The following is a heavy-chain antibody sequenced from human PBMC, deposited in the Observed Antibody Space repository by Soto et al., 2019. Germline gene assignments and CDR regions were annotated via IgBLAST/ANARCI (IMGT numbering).Heavy chain of an antibody. D-gene: IGHD6-13*01. CDR1: GGSISSHY. Sequence: QVQLQESGPGLVKPSETLSLTCTVSGGSISSHYWSWIRQPPGKGLEWIGYIYFSGGTNYNPSLKSRVTISVDTPKNQFSLKLSSVTAADTAVYYCARESRSWYGSIWDYWGQGTLVTVSS. V-gene: IGHV4-59*11. J-gene: IGHJ4*02. CDR2: IYFSGGT. CDR3: ARESRSWYGSIWDY.